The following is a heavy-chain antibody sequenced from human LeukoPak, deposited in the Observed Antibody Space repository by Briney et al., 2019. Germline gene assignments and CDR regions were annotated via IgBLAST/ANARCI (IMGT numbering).Heavy chain of an antibody. J-gene: IGHJ4*02. Sequence: SVKVSCKASGGTFSSYAISWVRQAPGQELEWMGGIIPIFGTANYAQKFQGRVTITTDESTSTAYMELSSLRSEDTAAYYCARDLDYDIFSLDYWGQGTLVTVSS. V-gene: IGHV1-69*05. CDR3: ARDLDYDIFSLDY. CDR1: GGTFSSYA. D-gene: IGHD3-9*01. CDR2: IIPIFGTA.